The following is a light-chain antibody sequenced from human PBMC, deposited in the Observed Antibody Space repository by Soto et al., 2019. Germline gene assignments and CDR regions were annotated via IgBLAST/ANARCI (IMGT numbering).Light chain of an antibody. CDR2: GAF. Sequence: EIVLTQSPGTLSLSPGERATLSCRASQSVTNNYLAWYQQTPGQAPRLLVYGAFSRATGIPDRFSGGGSGTDFTLTISRLEPEDFAVYYCQQYVSSPWTFGQGTKVEIK. J-gene: IGKJ1*01. CDR3: QQYVSSPWT. V-gene: IGKV3-20*01. CDR1: QSVTNNY.